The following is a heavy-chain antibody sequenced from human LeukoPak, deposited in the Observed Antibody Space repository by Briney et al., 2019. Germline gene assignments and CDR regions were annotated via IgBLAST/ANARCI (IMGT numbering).Heavy chain of an antibody. Sequence: PGRSLRLSCAASGFTFSNYAMHWVRQAPGKGLEWVAVMSYDGSNKIYADSVKGRFTISRDNSKNTLYLQMNSLRAEDTSVYYCARARGYGGAFDYWGQGTLVTVSS. D-gene: IGHD5-12*01. CDR2: MSYDGSNK. V-gene: IGHV3-30-3*01. CDR1: GFTFSNYA. J-gene: IGHJ4*02. CDR3: ARARGYGGAFDY.